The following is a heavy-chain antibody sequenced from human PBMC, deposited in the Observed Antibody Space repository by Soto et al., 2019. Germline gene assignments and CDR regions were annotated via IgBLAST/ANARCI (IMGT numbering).Heavy chain of an antibody. J-gene: IGHJ4*02. Sequence: EVLLLEAGGGLVQPGGSLRISCAASGFTFSFYPMSWVRQAPGKGLEWVSSISSSAGTTYYADPVKGRFTISRDNSKNKLYLQMDCVGAEDTAIYVCANWGKGGRDFWGQGSLVTVS. CDR2: ISSSAGTT. CDR3: ANWGKGGRDF. D-gene: IGHD3-16*01. CDR1: GFTFSFYP. V-gene: IGHV3-23*01.